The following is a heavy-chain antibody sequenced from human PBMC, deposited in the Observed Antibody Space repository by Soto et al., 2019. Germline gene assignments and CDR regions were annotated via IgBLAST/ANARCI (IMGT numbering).Heavy chain of an antibody. CDR1: GGSFSGYY. D-gene: IGHD6-19*01. CDR3: ARGHSSGWYYYYGMDA. J-gene: IGHJ6*02. V-gene: IGHV4-34*01. CDR2: INHSGST. Sequence: PSETLSLTCAVYGGSFSGYYWSWIRQPPGKGLEWIGEINHSGSTNYNPSLKSRVTISVDTSKNQFSLKLSSVTAADTAVYYCARGHSSGWYYYYGMDAWGQGTTVTVSS.